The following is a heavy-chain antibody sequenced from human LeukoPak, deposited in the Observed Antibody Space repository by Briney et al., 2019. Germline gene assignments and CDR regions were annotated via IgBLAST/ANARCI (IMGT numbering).Heavy chain of an antibody. CDR3: ARQYAYYYGSGAHFQH. CDR1: GGSISSYY. J-gene: IGHJ1*01. V-gene: IGHV4-59*08. CDR2: IYYSGST. Sequence: PSETLSLTCTVSGGSISSYYWSWIRQPPGKGLEWIGYIYYSGSTNYNPSLKSRVTISVDTSKNQFSLKLSSVTAADTAVYYCARQYAYYYGSGAHFQHWGQGTLVTVSS. D-gene: IGHD3-10*01.